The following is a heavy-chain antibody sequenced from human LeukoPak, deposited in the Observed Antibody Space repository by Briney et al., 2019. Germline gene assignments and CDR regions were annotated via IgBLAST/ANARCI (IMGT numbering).Heavy chain of an antibody. J-gene: IGHJ4*02. CDR2: ISGSGGST. V-gene: IGHV3-23*01. CDR1: GFTFSSYA. CDR3: AKGDVWGSYRYSGWDY. Sequence: GGSLRLSCAASGFTFSSYAMSWVRQAPGKGLEWVSAISGSGGSTYYADSVKGRFTISRDNSKNTLYLQMNSLRAEDTAVYYCAKGDVWGSYRYSGWDYWGQGTLVTVSS. D-gene: IGHD3-16*02.